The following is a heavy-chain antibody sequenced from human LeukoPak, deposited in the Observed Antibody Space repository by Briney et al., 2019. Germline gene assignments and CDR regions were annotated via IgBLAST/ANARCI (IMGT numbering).Heavy chain of an antibody. CDR1: GGSISIYY. D-gene: IGHD3-22*01. J-gene: IGHJ4*02. V-gene: IGHV4-59*01. Sequence: SETLSLTCTVSGGSISIYYWSWIRQPPGKGLEWIGYVYNSENTNYNPSLKSRATISADTSKNQFSLKLNSVTAADTAVYYCAGLVGRYSSGLYYYYFDYWGQGTLVTVSS. CDR2: VYNSENT. CDR3: AGLVGRYSSGLYYYYFDY.